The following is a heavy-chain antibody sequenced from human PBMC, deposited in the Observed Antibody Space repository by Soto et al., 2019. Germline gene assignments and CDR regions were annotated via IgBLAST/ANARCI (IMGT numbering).Heavy chain of an antibody. CDR2: ISSSSSYI. V-gene: IGHV3-21*01. D-gene: IGHD2-8*01. Sequence: HGGSLRLACAASGFTFSSYSMNWVRQAPGKGLEWVSSISSSSSYIYYADSVKGRFTISRDNAKNSLYLQMNSLRAEDTAVYYCARDGDIVLMVYAPYYYYGMDVWGQGTTVTVSS. CDR3: ARDGDIVLMVYAPYYYYGMDV. CDR1: GFTFSSYS. J-gene: IGHJ6*02.